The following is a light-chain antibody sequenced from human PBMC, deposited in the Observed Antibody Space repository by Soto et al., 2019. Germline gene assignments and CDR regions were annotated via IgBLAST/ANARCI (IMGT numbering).Light chain of an antibody. Sequence: DIVMTQSPLSLPVTPGEPASISCRSSQSLLHSNGYNYLDWYLQKPVQSPQLLIYLGSNRASGVPDRFSGSGSGTDFTLKISRVEAEDVGVYYCMHALRTPYTFGQGTKLEIK. CDR3: MHALRTPYT. J-gene: IGKJ2*01. CDR1: QSLLHSNGYNY. CDR2: LGS. V-gene: IGKV2-28*01.